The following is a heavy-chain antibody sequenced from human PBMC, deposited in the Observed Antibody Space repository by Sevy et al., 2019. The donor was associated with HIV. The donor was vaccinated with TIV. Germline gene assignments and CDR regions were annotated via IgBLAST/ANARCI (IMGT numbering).Heavy chain of an antibody. CDR1: GFTFSSYW. V-gene: IGHV3-7*01. CDR3: ARIWKDIVVVPAAFFFDY. Sequence: GGYLRLSCAASGFTFSSYWMSWVRQAPGKGLEWVANIKQDGSEKYYVDSVKGRFTISRDNAKNSLYLQMNSLRAEDTAVHYCARIWKDIVVVPAAFFFDYWGQGTLVTVSS. CDR2: IKQDGSEK. J-gene: IGHJ4*02. D-gene: IGHD2-2*01.